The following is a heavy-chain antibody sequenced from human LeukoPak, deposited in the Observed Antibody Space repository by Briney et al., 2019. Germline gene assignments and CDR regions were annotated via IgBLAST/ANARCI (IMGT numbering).Heavy chain of an antibody. CDR1: GGSFSGYY. CDR3: ARDRAYGSGSYRYYYYYYMDV. V-gene: IGHV4-34*01. Sequence: SETLSLTCAVYGGSFSGYYWSWIRQPPGKGLEWIGEINHSGSTNYNPSLKCRVTISVDTSKNQFSLKLSSVTAADTAVYYCARDRAYGSGSYRYYYYYYMDVWGKGTTVTVSS. D-gene: IGHD3-10*01. J-gene: IGHJ6*03. CDR2: INHSGST.